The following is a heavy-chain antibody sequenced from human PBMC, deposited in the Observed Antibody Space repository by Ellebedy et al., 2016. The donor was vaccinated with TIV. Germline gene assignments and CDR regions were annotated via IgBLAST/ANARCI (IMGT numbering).Heavy chain of an antibody. CDR1: GGSFSDYY. CDR2: INHSGST. D-gene: IGHD4-17*01. Sequence: SETLSLTCAVYGGSFSDYYWSWIRQPPGKGLEWIGEINHSGSTNYNPSLKSRVTISVDTSKNQFSLKLSSVTDADTAVFYGARRGTTTIRANWYFDLWGRGTLVTVSS. CDR3: ARRGTTTIRANWYFDL. J-gene: IGHJ2*01. V-gene: IGHV4-34*01.